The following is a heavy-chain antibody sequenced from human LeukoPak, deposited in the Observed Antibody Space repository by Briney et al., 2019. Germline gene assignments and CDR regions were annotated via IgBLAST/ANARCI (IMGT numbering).Heavy chain of an antibody. V-gene: IGHV3-21*01. Sequence: PGGSLRLSCAASGFTFSSYSMNWVRQAPGKGLEWVSSISSSSSYIYYADSVKGRFTISRDNAKNSLYLQMNSLRAEDTAVYYCARAPLQLWLYFDYWGQGTLVTVSS. D-gene: IGHD5-18*01. CDR1: GFTFSSYS. CDR3: ARAPLQLWLYFDY. CDR2: ISSSSSYI. J-gene: IGHJ4*02.